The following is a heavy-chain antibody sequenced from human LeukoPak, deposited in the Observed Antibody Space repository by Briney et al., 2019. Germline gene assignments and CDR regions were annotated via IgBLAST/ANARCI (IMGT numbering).Heavy chain of an antibody. CDR2: ISSSGSTI. J-gene: IGHJ4*02. D-gene: IGHD3-22*01. CDR3: ARDLNRLYYYDSSGYYGNFDY. Sequence: GGSLRLSCAASGFTFSSYEMNWVRQAPGKGLEWVSYISSSGSTIYYADSVKGRFTISRDNAKNSLYLQMNSLRAEDTAVYYCARDLNRLYYYDSSGYYGNFDYWGQGTLVTVSS. CDR1: GFTFSSYE. V-gene: IGHV3-48*03.